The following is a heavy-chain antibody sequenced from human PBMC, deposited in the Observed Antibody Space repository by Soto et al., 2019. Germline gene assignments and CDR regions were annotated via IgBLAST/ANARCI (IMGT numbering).Heavy chain of an antibody. Sequence: LRLSCAASGFTFSNAWMSWVRQAPGKGLEWVGRIKSKTDGGTTDYAAPVKGRFTISRDDSKNTLYLQMNSLKTEDTAVYYCTTEERITIFGVVIGSSFDYWGQGTLVTV. CDR1: GFTFSNAW. D-gene: IGHD3-3*01. CDR3: TTEERITIFGVVIGSSFDY. V-gene: IGHV3-15*01. CDR2: IKSKTDGGTT. J-gene: IGHJ4*02.